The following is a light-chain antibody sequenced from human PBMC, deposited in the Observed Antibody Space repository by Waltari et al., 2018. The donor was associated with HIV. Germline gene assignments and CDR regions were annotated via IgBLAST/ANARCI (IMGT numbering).Light chain of an antibody. CDR3: CSFSPNGASWV. V-gene: IGLV2-23*02. CDR1: SSDIGTYYL. J-gene: IGLJ3*02. Sequence: QSALTQPASVSGSPGQSITVSCTGTSSDIGTYYLVSWYQQEPGKAPKLIIHDVTARPSGVSSRVSGSKSGNTAFLTISGLQVEDESLYFCCSFSPNGASWVFGGGTKVTVL. CDR2: DVT.